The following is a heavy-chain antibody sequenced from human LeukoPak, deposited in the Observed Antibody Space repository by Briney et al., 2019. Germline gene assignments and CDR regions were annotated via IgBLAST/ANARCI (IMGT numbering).Heavy chain of an antibody. CDR2: IYPGDSDT. J-gene: IGHJ3*02. V-gene: IGHV5-51*01. Sequence: GESLQISCKGSGYRFTSYWIGWVRQMPGKGLEGMGIIYPGDSDTRYSPSFQGQVTISADKSISTAYLQWSSLKASDTAMYYCARPALSWFAFDIWGQGTMVTVSS. CDR1: GYRFTSYW. CDR3: ARPALSWFAFDI. D-gene: IGHD2-15*01.